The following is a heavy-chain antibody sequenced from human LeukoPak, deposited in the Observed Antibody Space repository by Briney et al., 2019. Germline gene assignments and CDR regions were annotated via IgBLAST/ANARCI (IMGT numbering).Heavy chain of an antibody. J-gene: IGHJ5*02. CDR1: GGSISSYY. CDR2: IYYSGST. CDR3: ARGFNSGSYHQPYDWFDP. Sequence: SETLSLTCTVSGGSISSYYWSWIRQPPGKGLEWIGYIYYSGSTNYNPSLKSRVTISVDTSKNQFSLKLSSVTAADTAVYYCARGFNSGSYHQPYDWFDPWGQGTLVTVSS. D-gene: IGHD1-26*01. V-gene: IGHV4-59*01.